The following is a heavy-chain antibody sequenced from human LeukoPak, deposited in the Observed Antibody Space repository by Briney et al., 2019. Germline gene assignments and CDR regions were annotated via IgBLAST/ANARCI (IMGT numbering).Heavy chain of an antibody. CDR2: IYYSGST. V-gene: IGHV4-30-4*08. CDR3: ARAYDSSSWYGDFDY. CDR1: GGSISSGDYY. J-gene: IGHJ4*02. Sequence: SQTLSLTCTVSGGSISSGDYYWSWIRQPPGKGREWIGYIYYSGSTNYNPSLKSRVTISVDTSKNQFSLKLSSVTAADTAVYYCARAYDSSSWYGDFDYWGQGTLVTVSS. D-gene: IGHD6-13*01.